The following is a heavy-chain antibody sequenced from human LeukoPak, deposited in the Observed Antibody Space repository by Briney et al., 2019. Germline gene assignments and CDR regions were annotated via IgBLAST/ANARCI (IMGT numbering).Heavy chain of an antibody. J-gene: IGHJ4*02. CDR1: GFTFSTYA. Sequence: GGSLRLSCAASGFTFSTYAMNWVRQAPGKGLEWVSVIYSGGSTYYADSVKGRFTISRDNSKNTLYLQMNSLRTEDTAVYYCARAEYSYGVGYFDYWGQGTLVTVSS. V-gene: IGHV3-53*01. CDR2: IYSGGST. D-gene: IGHD5-18*01. CDR3: ARAEYSYGVGYFDY.